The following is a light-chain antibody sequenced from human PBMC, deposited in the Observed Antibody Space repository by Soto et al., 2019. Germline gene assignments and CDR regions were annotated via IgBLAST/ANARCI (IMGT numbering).Light chain of an antibody. CDR2: DAS. V-gene: IGKV3-11*01. CDR3: QLPGYP. Sequence: EIVLTQSPATLSLSPGERATLSCRASQSVSSYLAWYQQKPGQAPRLLIYDASNRATGIPARFSGSGSGTDFPLTISSLEPEAFAAYYCQLPGYPFGQGTQLEIK. CDR1: QSVSSY. J-gene: IGKJ2*01.